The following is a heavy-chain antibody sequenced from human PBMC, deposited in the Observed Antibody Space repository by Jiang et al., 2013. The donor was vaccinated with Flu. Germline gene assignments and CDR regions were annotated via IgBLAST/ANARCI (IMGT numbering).Heavy chain of an antibody. CDR1: GLTFSNAW. D-gene: IGHD4-17*01. V-gene: IGHV3-15*05. CDR3: TTRAPPYGDFPLDY. J-gene: IGHJ4*02. Sequence: VQLVESGGVLVKPGGSLRLSCAASGLTFSNAWMTWVRQAAGKGLEWVGRIKSKIDGGTADYAAPVKGRFTISRDDSTNTLYLHINSLKAEDTAVYYCTTRAPPYGDFPLDYWGQGXRVTVSS. CDR2: IKSKIDGGTA.